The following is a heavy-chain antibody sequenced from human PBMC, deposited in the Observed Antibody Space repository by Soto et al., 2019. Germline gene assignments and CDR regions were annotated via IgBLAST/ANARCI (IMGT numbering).Heavy chain of an antibody. V-gene: IGHV3-11*01. Sequence: QVQLVESGGGLVTPGGSLRLSCAVSGFIFSDYYMSWIRQAPGQGLEWVSYISGSGDTIYYADSVKGRFAISRDNGKDSLYLQMNSLRGEDTAGYYGARGLRGYSGRPGFDYWGQGSLVTVSS. CDR2: ISGSGDTI. D-gene: IGHD1-26*01. J-gene: IGHJ4*02. CDR3: ARGLRGYSGRPGFDY. CDR1: GFIFSDYY.